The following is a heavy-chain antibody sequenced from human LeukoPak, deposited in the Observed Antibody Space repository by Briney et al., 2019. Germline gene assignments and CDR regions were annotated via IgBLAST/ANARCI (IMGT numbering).Heavy chain of an antibody. CDR3: ARDRVADCSSTSCYGYYYYGMDV. J-gene: IGHJ6*02. CDR1: GYTFTSYG. D-gene: IGHD2-2*01. V-gene: IGHV1-18*01. CDR2: ISAYNGNT. Sequence: ASVKVSCKASGYTFTSYGISWVRQAPGQGLEWMGWISAYNGNTNYAQKLQGRVTMTTDTSTSTAYMELRSLRSDDTAVYYCARDRVADCSSTSCYGYYYYGMDVRGQGTTVTVSS.